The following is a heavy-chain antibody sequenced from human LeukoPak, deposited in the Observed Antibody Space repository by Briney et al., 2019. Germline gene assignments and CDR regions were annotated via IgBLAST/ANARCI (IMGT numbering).Heavy chain of an antibody. CDR3: ARNRRSNWGSLSFIDY. D-gene: IGHD7-27*01. CDR1: GGSISTYH. CDR2: INNSGTT. J-gene: IGHJ4*02. V-gene: IGHV4-59*08. Sequence: KPSETLSLTCTVSGGSISTYHWTWLPPPPGKGLEWFGYINNSGTTSHNPSLRIRVTMSLDTSKNRFSLKLNSVTAADTAVYYCARNRRSNWGSLSFIDYWGQGTLVTVSS.